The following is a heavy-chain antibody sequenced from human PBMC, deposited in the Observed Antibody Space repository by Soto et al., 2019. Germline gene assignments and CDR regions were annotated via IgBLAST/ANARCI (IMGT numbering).Heavy chain of an antibody. Sequence: EVQLVESGGGLVQPGKALRLSCAASGLTFSKYWMHWVRPAPGKGPVCVSYLSSEGTTTDYADSVKGRFTISRDNAKNTLYLQMDSLRVEDTAVYYCAIQDCTNDVCLEAAVTVGGALEYWGQGAQVTVSS. V-gene: IGHV3-74*01. CDR3: AIQDCTNDVCLEAAVTVGGALEY. D-gene: IGHD2-8*01. J-gene: IGHJ4*02. CDR1: GLTFSKYW. CDR2: LSSEGTTT.